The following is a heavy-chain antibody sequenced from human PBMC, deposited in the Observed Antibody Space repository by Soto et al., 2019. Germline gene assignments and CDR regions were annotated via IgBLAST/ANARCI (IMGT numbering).Heavy chain of an antibody. V-gene: IGHV4-30-4*01. D-gene: IGHD3-3*01. CDR2: IHDTATT. Sequence: QVQLQESGPGLVKPSQTLSLTCTVSGGSISSDDYYWSWIRQPPGKGLEWIGDIHDTATTSHSTSLKSRLTLSVAPSKDQYSLTLRSVTAPDPAVYFCASQYYDISSGALDFWGQGILVTVSS. J-gene: IGHJ4*02. CDR1: GGSISSDDYY. CDR3: ASQYYDISSGALDF.